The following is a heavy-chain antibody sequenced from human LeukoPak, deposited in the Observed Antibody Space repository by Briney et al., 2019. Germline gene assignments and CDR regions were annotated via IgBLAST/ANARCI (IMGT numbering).Heavy chain of an antibody. Sequence: SETLSLTCTVSGGSISGYYWSWIRQPPGKGLEWIAYIYYSGSTNYNPSLKSRVTISVDTSKNQFSLRLTSVTAADTAVYYCVRTNPWDLTYYFDYWGQGTLVTVSS. CDR2: IYYSGST. D-gene: IGHD1-14*01. CDR3: VRTNPWDLTYYFDY. V-gene: IGHV4-59*01. CDR1: GGSISGYY. J-gene: IGHJ4*02.